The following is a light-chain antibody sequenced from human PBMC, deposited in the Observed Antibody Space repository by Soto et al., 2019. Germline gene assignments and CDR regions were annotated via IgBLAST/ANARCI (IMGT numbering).Light chain of an antibody. V-gene: IGKV3-20*01. CDR2: DTV. Sequence: EIVLTQSPGALSLSPGERATLSCRASQTASSSHLAWYQQKPGQPPKLLIYDTVSRAAGVPGRFSGSGSGTEFTLTISSLQSEDYGVYFCQQYVNWPKTFGHGTKV. CDR1: QTASSSH. CDR3: QQYVNWPKT. J-gene: IGKJ1*01.